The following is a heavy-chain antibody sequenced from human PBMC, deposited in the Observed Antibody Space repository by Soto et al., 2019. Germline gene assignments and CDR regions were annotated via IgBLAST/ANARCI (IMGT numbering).Heavy chain of an antibody. J-gene: IGHJ4*02. CDR2: IYRGGNS. CDR3: AHCASLRYFES. D-gene: IGHD3-9*01. V-gene: IGHV4-4*02. Sequence: SETLSLTCSVSGGSISSGNWWTWVRQPPGKGLEWIGEIYRGGNSNYNPSLKSRVIISVDKSNNQFSLNLSSVTAADTAFYYCAHCASLRYFESWGQGALVTVSS. CDR1: GGSISSGNW.